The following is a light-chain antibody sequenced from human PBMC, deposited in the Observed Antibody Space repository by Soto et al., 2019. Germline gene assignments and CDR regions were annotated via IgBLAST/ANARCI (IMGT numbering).Light chain of an antibody. Sequence: TQSACTLSLSQGERATLSCRASQSVSSTYLAWYQQKPGQAPRLLIYGASSRATGIPDRFSGSGSGTDFTLTISRLEPEDFAVFYCQQYGSSPRTFGQRTKVDI. CDR2: GAS. CDR3: QQYGSSPRT. CDR1: QSVSSTY. J-gene: IGKJ1*01. V-gene: IGKV3-20*01.